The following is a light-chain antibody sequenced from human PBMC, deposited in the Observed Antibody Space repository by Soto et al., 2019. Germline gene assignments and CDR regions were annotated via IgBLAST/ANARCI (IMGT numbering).Light chain of an antibody. CDR1: QSVHRS. Sequence: EVVLTQSPDTLSLSPGERATLSCGASQSVHRSLAWYRQKPGQAPRLLIYDASSRAPGTPPRFSGSGSGTAFTLTISSLEPEDFAVYYCQQRSSWPLTFGGGTKVEIK. V-gene: IGKV3-11*01. CDR3: QQRSSWPLT. J-gene: IGKJ4*01. CDR2: DAS.